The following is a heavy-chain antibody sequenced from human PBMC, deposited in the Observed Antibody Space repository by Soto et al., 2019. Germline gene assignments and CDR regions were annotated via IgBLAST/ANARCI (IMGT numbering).Heavy chain of an antibody. D-gene: IGHD3-22*01. CDR3: AKCGYDSSGRLLRYFQH. J-gene: IGHJ1*01. CDR1: GASIGRGGYY. CDR2: IHFSGET. V-gene: IGHV4-31*03. Sequence: SETLSLTCTVSGASIGRGGYYWTWIRQHPGKALEWIGHIHFSGETNYNPSLMGRVTLSMDTSRSQFSVHLTSVTAADTAIYYCAKCGYDSSGRLLRYFQHWGQGTLVTVSS.